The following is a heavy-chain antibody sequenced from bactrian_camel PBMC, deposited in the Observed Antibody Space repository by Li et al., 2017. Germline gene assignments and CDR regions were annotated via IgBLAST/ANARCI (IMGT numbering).Heavy chain of an antibody. CDR2: IDSDGDT. CDR1: GYRYDTYC. CDR3: AAGQGVGWCLDVIRVGAEADFDY. Sequence: VQLVESGGGSVQTGGSLRLSCAAPGYRYDTYCMGWFRQAPGKAREGIAVIDSDGDTAYAESMKDRFTISVDNAKNTLYLQMNSLKPEDTATYCCAAGQGVGWCLDVIRVGAEADFDYWGHGTQVTVS. V-gene: IGHV3S26*01. D-gene: IGHD5*01. J-gene: IGHJ6*01.